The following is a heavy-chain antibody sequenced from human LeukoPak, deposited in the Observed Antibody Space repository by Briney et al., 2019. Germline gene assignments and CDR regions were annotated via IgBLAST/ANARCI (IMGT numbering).Heavy chain of an antibody. Sequence: SETLSLTCTVSGGSISRHYWSWIRQPPGKGLEWIGYIYYSGSTNYNPSLKSRVTISVDTSKNQFSLKLSSVTAADTAVYYCARVGESYYDILTGYSYYYYYMDVWGKGTTVTVSS. J-gene: IGHJ6*03. CDR2: IYYSGST. CDR1: GGSISRHY. D-gene: IGHD3-9*01. CDR3: ARVGESYYDILTGYSYYYYYMDV. V-gene: IGHV4-59*11.